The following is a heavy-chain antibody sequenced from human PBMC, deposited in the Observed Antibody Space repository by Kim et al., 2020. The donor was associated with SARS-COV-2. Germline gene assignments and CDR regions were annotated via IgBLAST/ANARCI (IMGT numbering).Heavy chain of an antibody. V-gene: IGHV3-48*02. CDR2: ISSTSGTV. CDR3: ATERSFDY. CDR1: GFTFSSYR. J-gene: IGHJ4*02. Sequence: GGSLRLSCAASGFTFSSYRMNWVRQAPGKGLEWVSYISSTSGTVYYADSVKGRFTISRDNAKNSLFLQMNSLRDEDTAVYYCATERSFDYWGQGTLVTVSS.